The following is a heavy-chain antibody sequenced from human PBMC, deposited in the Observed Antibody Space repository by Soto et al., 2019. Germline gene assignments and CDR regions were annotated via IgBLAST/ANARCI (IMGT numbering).Heavy chain of an antibody. D-gene: IGHD3-22*01. CDR2: ISGSGGST. CDR3: AKYQAHITMIVVVSSGPPLDP. V-gene: IGHV3-23*01. J-gene: IGHJ5*02. CDR1: GFTFSSYA. Sequence: GGSLRLSCAASGFTFSSYAMSWVRQAPGKGLEWVSAISGSGGSTYYADSVKGRFTISRDNSKNTLYLQMNSLRAEDTAVYYCAKYQAHITMIVVVSSGPPLDPWGQGTLVTVSS.